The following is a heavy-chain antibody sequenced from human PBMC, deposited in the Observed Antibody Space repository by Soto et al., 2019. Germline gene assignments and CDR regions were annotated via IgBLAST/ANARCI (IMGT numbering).Heavy chain of an antibody. CDR1: GFSFSDYG. CDR3: ARDPLSLPTLRYFDWSFDF. D-gene: IGHD3-9*01. J-gene: IGHJ4*02. V-gene: IGHV3-30*03. Sequence: GGSLRLSCAASGFSFSDYGVHWVRQAPGKGLEWVALIAHDGSQRNYDESVRGRFTVSRDNSKNTLYLEMNSLRREDTAVYYCARDPLSLPTLRYFDWSFDFWGQGTLVTVSS. CDR2: IAHDGSQR.